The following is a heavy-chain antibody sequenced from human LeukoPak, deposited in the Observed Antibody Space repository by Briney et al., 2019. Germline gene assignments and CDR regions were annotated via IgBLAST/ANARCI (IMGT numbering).Heavy chain of an antibody. Sequence: SETLSLTCAVSGGSISSGGYSWSWIRQPPGKGLEWIGYIYHSGSTYYNPSLKSRVTISVGTSKNQFSLKLSSVTAADTAVYYCARGKYSSSWNYGMDVWGQGTTVTVSS. CDR3: ARGKYSSSWNYGMDV. V-gene: IGHV4-30-2*01. D-gene: IGHD6-13*01. CDR1: GGSISSGGYS. CDR2: IYHSGST. J-gene: IGHJ6*02.